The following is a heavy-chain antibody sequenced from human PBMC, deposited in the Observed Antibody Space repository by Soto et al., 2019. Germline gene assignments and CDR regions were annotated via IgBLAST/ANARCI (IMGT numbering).Heavy chain of an antibody. Sequence: QVQLVESGGGVVQPGRSLRLSCAASGFTFSSYGMHWVRQAPGTGLEWVAVISYDGSNKYYADSVKGRFTISRDNSKNTLYLQMNSLRAEDTAVYYCAKDLSDYDSSGRVDPWGQGTLVTVSS. CDR1: GFTFSSYG. CDR3: AKDLSDYDSSGRVDP. CDR2: ISYDGSNK. V-gene: IGHV3-30*18. D-gene: IGHD3-22*01. J-gene: IGHJ5*02.